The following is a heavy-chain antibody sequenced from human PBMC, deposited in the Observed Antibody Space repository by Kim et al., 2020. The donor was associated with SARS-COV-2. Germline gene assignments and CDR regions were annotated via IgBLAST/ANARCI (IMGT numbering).Heavy chain of an antibody. CDR2: INSDGSST. V-gene: IGHV3-74*01. D-gene: IGHD3-22*01. Sequence: GGSLRLSCAASGFTFSSYWMHWVRQGPGKGLVWVSRINSDGSSTSYADSVKGRFTISRDNAKNTVYLQMNSLRAEDTAVYYCARETFYYDTSGKPNQETFDYWGQGTLVTVSS. CDR3: ARETFYYDTSGKPNQETFDY. J-gene: IGHJ4*02. CDR1: GFTFSSYW.